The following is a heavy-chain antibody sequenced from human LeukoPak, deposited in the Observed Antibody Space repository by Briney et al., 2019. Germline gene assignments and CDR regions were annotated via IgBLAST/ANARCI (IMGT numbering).Heavy chain of an antibody. CDR2: ISGSGDST. CDR3: AKDMYYDSSGHGDYFDY. D-gene: IGHD3-22*01. Sequence: GGSLRLSCAASGFTFSSYAMSWVRQAPGKGLEWVSAISGSGDSTYYADSVKGRFTISRDNSKNTLYLQMNSLRAEDAAVYYCAKDMYYDSSGHGDYFDYWGQGTLVTVSS. V-gene: IGHV3-23*01. CDR1: GFTFSSYA. J-gene: IGHJ4*02.